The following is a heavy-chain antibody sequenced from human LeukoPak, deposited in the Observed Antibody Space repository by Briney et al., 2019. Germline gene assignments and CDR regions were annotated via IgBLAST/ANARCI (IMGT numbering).Heavy chain of an antibody. D-gene: IGHD2-2*01. CDR3: ARIVVVVPAAIIQSVVFDY. CDR2: INHSGST. V-gene: IGHV4-34*01. Sequence: PSETLSLTCAVYGGSFSGYYWSWIRQPPGKGLEWIGEINHSGSTNYNPSLKSRVTISVDTSKNQFSLKLSSVTAADTAVYYCARIVVVVPAAIIQSVVFDYWGQGTLVTVSS. CDR1: GGSFSGYY. J-gene: IGHJ4*02.